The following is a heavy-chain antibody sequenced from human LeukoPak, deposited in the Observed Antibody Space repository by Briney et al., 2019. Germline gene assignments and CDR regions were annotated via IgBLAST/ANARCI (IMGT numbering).Heavy chain of an antibody. V-gene: IGHV4-39*07. CDR3: ATGKGVAVAGTFSYYYGIDV. D-gene: IGHD6-19*01. J-gene: IGHJ6*02. CDR1: GGSISSSSYY. CDR2: IYYSGST. Sequence: PSETLSLTCTVSGGSISSSSYYWGWIRQPPGKGLEWIGSIYYSGSTYYNPSLKSRVTISVDTSKNQFSLKLSSMTAADTAVYYCATGKGVAVAGTFSYYYGIDVWGQGTTVTVSS.